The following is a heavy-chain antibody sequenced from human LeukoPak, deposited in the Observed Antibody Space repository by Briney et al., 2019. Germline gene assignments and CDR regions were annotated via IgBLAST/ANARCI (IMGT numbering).Heavy chain of an antibody. CDR3: AKNRDYYTTHDY. D-gene: IGHD3-22*01. CDR2: ISGSGGST. CDR1: GFTFSSYA. J-gene: IGHJ4*02. Sequence: GGSLRLSCAASGFTFSSYAMSWVRQAPGKGLEWVSDISGSGGSTYYAASVKGRFTISRENSKNTLYLQMNSLRAEDTAVYYCAKNRDYYTTHDYWGQGTLVTVSS. V-gene: IGHV3-23*01.